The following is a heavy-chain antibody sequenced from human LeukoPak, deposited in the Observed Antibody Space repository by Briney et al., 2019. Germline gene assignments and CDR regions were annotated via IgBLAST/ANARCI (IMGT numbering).Heavy chain of an antibody. V-gene: IGHV4-39*07. CDR2: IYYGGGT. Sequence: SETLSLTCTVSGASISSSSYYWGWIRQPPGKGLDWIGSIYYGGGTYYNPSLKSRVTISVDTSKNQLSLKLTSVTAADTAVYYCGVGSGYDDYWGQGTLVTVSS. D-gene: IGHD5-12*01. CDR1: GASISSSSYY. J-gene: IGHJ4*02. CDR3: GVGSGYDDY.